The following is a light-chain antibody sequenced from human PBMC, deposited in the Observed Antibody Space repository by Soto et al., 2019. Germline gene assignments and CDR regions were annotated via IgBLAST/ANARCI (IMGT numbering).Light chain of an antibody. V-gene: IGKV3D-7*01. CDR3: HQRQSWPRT. Sequence: EIVLTQSPVTLSLSPGERATLSCRASQTVSRMYLSWFQQKPGQAPRLLIYLASNRAAGVPARFSGSGSGTDFTLTISDVEPEDFAVYYCHQRQSWPRTFGQGTKVDIK. CDR1: QTVSRMY. CDR2: LAS. J-gene: IGKJ1*01.